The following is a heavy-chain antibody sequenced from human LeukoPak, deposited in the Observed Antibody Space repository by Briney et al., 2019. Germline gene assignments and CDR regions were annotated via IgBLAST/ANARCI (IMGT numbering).Heavy chain of an antibody. V-gene: IGHV3-30*02. Sequence: QPGGSLRLSYTTSGFTFSTYGMHWVRQAPGKGLEWVAFIRYDASHKYYADSVKGRFTISRDNSKNTLYLQMNSLRAEDTAVYYCATGSGWTRNYFDYWGQGTLVTVSS. CDR1: GFTFSTYG. J-gene: IGHJ4*02. D-gene: IGHD6-19*01. CDR2: IRYDASHK. CDR3: ATGSGWTRNYFDY.